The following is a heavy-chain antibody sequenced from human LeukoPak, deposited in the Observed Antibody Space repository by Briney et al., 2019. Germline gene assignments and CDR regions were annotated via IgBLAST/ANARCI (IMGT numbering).Heavy chain of an antibody. D-gene: IGHD6-19*01. CDR3: TKATKWLAFDD. CDR2: IYTGGTT. V-gene: IGHV4-59*11. CDR1: GGSTSSHF. Sequence: SETLSLTCTVSGGSTSSHFWSWIRQPPEKGLEWIGNIYTGGTTNYNPSLKSGVTISIDTSKNQLSLHLTSVTAADTAVYYCTKATKWLAFDDWGRGTLVTVSS. J-gene: IGHJ4*02.